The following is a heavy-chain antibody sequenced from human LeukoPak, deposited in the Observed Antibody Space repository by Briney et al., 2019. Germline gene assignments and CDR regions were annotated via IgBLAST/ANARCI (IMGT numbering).Heavy chain of an antibody. Sequence: ASVKVSCKASGYVFSSYGISWVRQAPGQGLEWMGWISAHDGNTKYVQKLQDRVTMTTDTSTNTAYMELRSLAADDTAVYYCAREYCDTIPCYDPDYWGQGTLVTVSS. CDR2: ISAHDGNT. CDR3: AREYCDTIPCYDPDY. CDR1: GYVFSSYG. V-gene: IGHV1-18*01. J-gene: IGHJ4*02. D-gene: IGHD2/OR15-2a*01.